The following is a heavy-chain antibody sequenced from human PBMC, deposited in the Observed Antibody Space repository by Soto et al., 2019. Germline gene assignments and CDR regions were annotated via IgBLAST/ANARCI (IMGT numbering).Heavy chain of an antibody. J-gene: IGHJ4*02. CDR3: AKEDRIVGAHADY. Sequence: ASVKVSCKASGYTFTGYCMHWVRQAPGQGLEWMGWINPNSGGTNYAQKFQGRVTMTRDTSISTAYMELSRLRSDDTAVYYCAKEDRIVGAHADYWGQGTLVTVSS. V-gene: IGHV1-2*02. CDR1: GYTFTGYC. CDR2: INPNSGGT. D-gene: IGHD1-26*01.